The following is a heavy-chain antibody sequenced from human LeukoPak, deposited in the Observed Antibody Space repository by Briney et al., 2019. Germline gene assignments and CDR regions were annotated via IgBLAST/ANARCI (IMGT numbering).Heavy chain of an antibody. D-gene: IGHD2-15*01. CDR3: AKGDCGGTCLLIDN. CDR2: ITGSGATT. CDR1: GFTFSGYA. V-gene: IGHV3-23*01. Sequence: GGSLRLSCAASGFTFSGYAMRWVRQAPGKGLEWVSLITGSGATTYYADSVRGRFTVSRDNSKNTLYLQMNSLRAGDAAVYFCAKGDCGGTCLLIDNWGQGTLVTVSS. J-gene: IGHJ4*02.